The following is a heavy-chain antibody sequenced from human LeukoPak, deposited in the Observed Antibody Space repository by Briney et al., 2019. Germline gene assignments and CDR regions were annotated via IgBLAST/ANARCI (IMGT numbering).Heavy chain of an antibody. CDR2: IYYSGST. V-gene: IGHV4-39*07. D-gene: IGHD3-16*01. J-gene: IGHJ5*02. Sequence: SETLSLTCTVSGGSIGSHYWGWIRQPPGKGLEWIGSIYYSGSTYYNPSLKSRVIISVDTSKNQLSLKLSSVTAADTAVYYCAREGGEFSWFDPWGQGTLVTVSS. CDR3: AREGGEFSWFDP. CDR1: GGSIGSHY.